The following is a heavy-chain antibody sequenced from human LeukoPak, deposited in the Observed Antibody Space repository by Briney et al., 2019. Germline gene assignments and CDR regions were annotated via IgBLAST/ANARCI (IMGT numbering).Heavy chain of an antibody. J-gene: IGHJ5*02. V-gene: IGHV3-74*01. CDR1: GFPFKLYW. Sequence: GGSLRLSCAASGFPFKLYWVHWVRQAPGRGPVWVSRINHDGSDTIYADSVRGRFTISRDDANNTLYLQMNNLRAEDTAVYYCVRGGPSTWSWGQGTLVTVSS. CDR2: INHDGSDT. D-gene: IGHD2-15*01. CDR3: VRGGPSTWS.